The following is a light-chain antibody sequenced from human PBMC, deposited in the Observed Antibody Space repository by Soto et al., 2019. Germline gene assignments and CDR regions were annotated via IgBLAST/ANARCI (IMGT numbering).Light chain of an antibody. CDR3: CSYAGSNIFAV. J-gene: IGLJ2*01. Sequence: QSVLTQPASVSGSPGQSITISCTGTSSDIGSYDRVSWYQWHPGKAPKLIIYEDYRRPSQIPNRFSGSKSGNTASLTISGLQAEDEADYYCCSYAGSNIFAVFGGGTKLTVL. CDR1: SSDIGSYDR. CDR2: EDY. V-gene: IGLV2-23*01.